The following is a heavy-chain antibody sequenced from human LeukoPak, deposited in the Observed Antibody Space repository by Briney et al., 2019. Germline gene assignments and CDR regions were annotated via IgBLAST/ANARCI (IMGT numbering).Heavy chain of an antibody. D-gene: IGHD2-2*01. CDR3: ARPPQSYCSSTSCYPYYFDY. CDR2: IYYSGSA. V-gene: IGHV4-39*01. CDR1: AGSISSTTHY. J-gene: IGHJ4*02. Sequence: SETLSLTCTVSAGSISSTTHYWGWIRQPPGKGLEWIGSIYYSGSAYYNPSLKSRVTISVDTSKNQFSLKLSSVTAADTAVYYCARPPQSYCSSTSCYPYYFDYWGQGTLVIVSS.